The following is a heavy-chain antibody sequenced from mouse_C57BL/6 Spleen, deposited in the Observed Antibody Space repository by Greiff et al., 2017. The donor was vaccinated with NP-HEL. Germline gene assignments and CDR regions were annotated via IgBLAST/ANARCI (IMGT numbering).Heavy chain of an antibody. V-gene: IGHV10-1*01. CDR2: IRSKSNNYAT. J-gene: IGHJ4*01. Sequence: EVQLVESGGGLVQPKGSLKLSCAASGFSFNTYAMNWVRQAPGKGLEWVARIRSKSNNYATYYADSVKDRFTISRDDSESMLYLQMNNLTTDDKAVYYGVRLYDYAGDYYAMDYWGQGTSVTVSS. CDR1: GFSFNTYA. CDR3: VRLYDYAGDYYAMDY. D-gene: IGHD2-4*01.